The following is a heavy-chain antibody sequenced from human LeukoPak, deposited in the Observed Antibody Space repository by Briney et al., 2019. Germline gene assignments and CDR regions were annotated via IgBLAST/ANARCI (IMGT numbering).Heavy chain of an antibody. CDR3: ARDAGYGGNSDY. CDR1: GFTFNMYW. V-gene: IGHV3-7*01. D-gene: IGHD4-23*01. CDR2: INKDGSDK. J-gene: IGHJ4*02. Sequence: GGSLRLSCAASGFTFNMYWMTWVRQAPGKGLESVAYINKDGSDKYYVDSVKGRFTVSRDNAKSPLYLQMDSLRAEDTAVYYCARDAGYGGNSDYWGQGTLVTVSS.